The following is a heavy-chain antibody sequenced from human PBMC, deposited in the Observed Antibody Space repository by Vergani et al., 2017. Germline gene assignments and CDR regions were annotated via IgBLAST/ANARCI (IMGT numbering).Heavy chain of an antibody. CDR2: INPNSGGT. CDR1: GYTFTGYY. J-gene: IGHJ6*04. V-gene: IGHV1-2*02. D-gene: IGHD2-2*01. Sequence: QVQLVQSGAEVKKPGASVKVSCKASGYTFTGYYMHWVRQAPGQGLEWMGWINPNSGGTNYAQKFQGRVTMTRDTSISTAYMELSRLRSDDTAVYYCARGGDCSSTSCSIRFLERTTLDVWGKGTTVTVSS. CDR3: ARGGDCSSTSCSIRFLERTTLDV.